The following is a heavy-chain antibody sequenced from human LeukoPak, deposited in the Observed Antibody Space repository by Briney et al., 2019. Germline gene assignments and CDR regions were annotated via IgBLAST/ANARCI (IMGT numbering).Heavy chain of an antibody. J-gene: IGHJ5*02. CDR2: IYYSGST. Sequence: SETLSLTCTVSGGSISSSSYYWGWIRQPPGKGLEWIGSIYYSGSTYYNPSLKSRVTISVDTSKNQFSLKLSSVTAADTAVYYCARHDPSGTIRPNWFDPWGQGTLVTVSS. CDR3: ARHDPSGTIRPNWFDP. CDR1: GGSISSSSYY. D-gene: IGHD1-7*01. V-gene: IGHV4-39*01.